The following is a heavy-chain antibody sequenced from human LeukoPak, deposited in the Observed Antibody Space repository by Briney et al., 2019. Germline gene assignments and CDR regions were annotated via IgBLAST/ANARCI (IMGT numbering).Heavy chain of an antibody. Sequence: QPGGSLRLSCAVSGFTFDDYGMSWVRQAPGKGLVWVYGINWNGGSTGYADSVKGRFTISRDNAKNSLYLQMNSLRAEDTALYYCARDRIAEPLHWFDPWGQGTLVTVSS. J-gene: IGHJ5*02. D-gene: IGHD1-26*01. CDR1: GFTFDDYG. V-gene: IGHV3-20*04. CDR2: INWNGGST. CDR3: ARDRIAEPLHWFDP.